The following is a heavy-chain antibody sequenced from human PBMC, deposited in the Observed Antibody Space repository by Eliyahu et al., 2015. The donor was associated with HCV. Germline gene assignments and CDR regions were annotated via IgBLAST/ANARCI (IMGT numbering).Heavy chain of an antibody. Sequence: QLQLQESGPGLVKPSETLSLTCXVSGGXISSSSYYWGWIRQPPGKGLEWIGSIYYSGSTYYNPSLKSRVTISVDTSKNQFSLKLSSVTAADTAVYYCARRRLDSSSWYPTYYFDYWGQGTLVTASS. V-gene: IGHV4-39*01. CDR3: ARRRLDSSSWYPTYYFDY. CDR2: IYYSGST. CDR1: GGXISSSSYY. D-gene: IGHD6-13*01. J-gene: IGHJ4*02.